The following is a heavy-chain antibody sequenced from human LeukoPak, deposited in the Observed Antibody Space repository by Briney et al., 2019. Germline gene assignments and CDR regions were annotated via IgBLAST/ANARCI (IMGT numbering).Heavy chain of an antibody. CDR2: INTDGSST. Sequence: GGSLRLSCAASGFTFSSYWMHWVRQAPGKGLVWVSRINTDGSSTSYADSVKGRFTISRDNSKNTLYLQMNSLRAEDMAVYYCARERLRIAAADFDYWGQGTLVTVSS. CDR3: ARERLRIAAADFDY. J-gene: IGHJ4*02. D-gene: IGHD6-13*01. CDR1: GFTFSSYW. V-gene: IGHV3-74*01.